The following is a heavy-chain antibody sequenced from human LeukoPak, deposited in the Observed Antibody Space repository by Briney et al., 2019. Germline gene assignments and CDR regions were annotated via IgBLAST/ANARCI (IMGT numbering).Heavy chain of an antibody. V-gene: IGHV1-2*04. CDR1: GYTFTGYC. CDR2: INPNSGGT. Sequence: ASVKVSCKASGYTFTGYCMHWVRQAPGQGLEWMGWINPNSGGTNYAQKFPGWVTMTRDTSISTAYMARSRLRSDHPAVYYCARARSAPDYGMDVWGQGTTVTVSS. J-gene: IGHJ6*02. CDR3: ARARSAPDYGMDV.